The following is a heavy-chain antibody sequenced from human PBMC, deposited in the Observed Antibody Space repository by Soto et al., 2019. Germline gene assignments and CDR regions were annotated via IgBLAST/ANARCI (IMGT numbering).Heavy chain of an antibody. Sequence: EALKLSCKGSGYSFVSYWIAWVRQMPGKGLEWMGSIYPGDSDTTYSPSIQGQVTISADKSSTTVYLQWNTLKASDTAMYYCANTDGYEVEHWGQGTKVTLYS. CDR3: ANTDGYEVEH. CDR1: GYSFVSYW. J-gene: IGHJ4*02. V-gene: IGHV5-51*01. CDR2: IYPGDSDT. D-gene: IGHD5-18*01.